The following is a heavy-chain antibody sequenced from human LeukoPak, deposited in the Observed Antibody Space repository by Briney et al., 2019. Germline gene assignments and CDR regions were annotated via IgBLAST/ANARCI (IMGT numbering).Heavy chain of an antibody. V-gene: IGHV3-30-3*01. J-gene: IGHJ3*02. D-gene: IGHD6-19*01. CDR1: GFTFSSYA. Sequence: GGSLRLSCAASGFTFSSYAMHWVRQAPGKGLEWVAVISYDGSNKYYADSVKGRFTISRDNAKNSLYLQMNSLRAEDTAVYYCAREAHGLGAFDIWGQGTMVTVSS. CDR3: AREAHGLGAFDI. CDR2: ISYDGSNK.